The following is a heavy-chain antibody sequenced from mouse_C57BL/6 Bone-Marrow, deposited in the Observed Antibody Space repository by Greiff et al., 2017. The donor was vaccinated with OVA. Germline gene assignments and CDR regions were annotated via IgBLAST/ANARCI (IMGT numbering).Heavy chain of an antibody. CDR3: ARSDGYYGWYFDV. J-gene: IGHJ1*03. CDR1: GYTFTDYN. D-gene: IGHD2-3*01. V-gene: IGHV1-18*01. CDR2: INPNNGGT. Sequence: VQLQQSGPELVKPGASVKIPCKASGYTFTDYNMDWVKQSHGKSLEWIGDINPNNGGTTYNQKFKGKATLTVDKSSSTAYMELRSLTSEDTAVYYCARSDGYYGWYFDVWGTGTTVTVSS.